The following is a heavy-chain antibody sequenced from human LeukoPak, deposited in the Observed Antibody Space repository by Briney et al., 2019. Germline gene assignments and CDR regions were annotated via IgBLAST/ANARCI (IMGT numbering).Heavy chain of an antibody. Sequence: GGSLRLSCAASGFTFSSYSMNWVRQAPGKGLEWVSSISSSSSYIYYADSVKGRFTISRDNAKNSLYLQMNSLRAEDTAVYYCARDSTVTTYLDYWGQGTLVTVSS. CDR1: GFTFSSYS. J-gene: IGHJ4*02. V-gene: IGHV3-21*01. D-gene: IGHD4-17*01. CDR3: ARDSTVTTYLDY. CDR2: ISSSSSYI.